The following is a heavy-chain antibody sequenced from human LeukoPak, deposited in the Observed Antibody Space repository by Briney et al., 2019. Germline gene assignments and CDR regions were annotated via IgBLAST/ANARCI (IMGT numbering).Heavy chain of an antibody. CDR2: ISYDGSNK. V-gene: IGHV3-30*18. D-gene: IGHD3-10*01. J-gene: IGHJ4*02. CDR1: GFTFSKYG. Sequence: PGRSLRLSCAASGFTFSKYGMHWVRQAPGKGLEWVAVISYDGSNKYYADSVKGRITISRDNSKNTLYLQMNSLRAEDTAVYYCAKDRGFSSASGSSELDYWGQGTLVTVSS. CDR3: AKDRGFSSASGSSELDY.